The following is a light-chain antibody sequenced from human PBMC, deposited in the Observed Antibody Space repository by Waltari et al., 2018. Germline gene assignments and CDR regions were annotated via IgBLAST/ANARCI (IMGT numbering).Light chain of an antibody. CDR2: RSD. Sequence: QPVLTQSPSASGTPGQRVTISCSGSSSNIGANYVYWYQQFPGSAPSLHSYRSDQRPSAVPDRYCGSKSGTAASLAISGIRSGDEAAYYCATWDDGLYAWVFGGGNRLTAL. CDR1: SSNIGANY. V-gene: IGLV1-47*01. J-gene: IGLJ3*02. CDR3: ATWDDGLYAWV.